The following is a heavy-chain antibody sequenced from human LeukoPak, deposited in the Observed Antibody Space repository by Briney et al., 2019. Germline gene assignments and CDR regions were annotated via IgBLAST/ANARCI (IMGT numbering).Heavy chain of an antibody. D-gene: IGHD2-15*01. J-gene: IGHJ3*02. Sequence: ASVKVSCKASGYTFTSYGISWVRQAPGQGLEWMGWISAYSGDTNFAQRLQGRVTLTTDTSTSTAYMELRSLRSDDTAVYYCVRDRGIVLVIAATEAFDIWGQGTMVTVSS. V-gene: IGHV1-18*01. CDR3: VRDRGIVLVIAATEAFDI. CDR2: ISAYSGDT. CDR1: GYTFTSYG.